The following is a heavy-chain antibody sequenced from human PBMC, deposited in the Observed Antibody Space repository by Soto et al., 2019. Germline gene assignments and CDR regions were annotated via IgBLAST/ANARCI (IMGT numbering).Heavy chain of an antibody. CDR1: GGTFSSYA. J-gene: IGHJ3*02. Sequence: ASVKVSCKASGGTFSSYAISWVRQAPGQGLEWMGGIIPIFGTANYAQKFQGRVTITADESTSTAYMELSSLRSEDTAVYYCARESRSLITMIVVANAFDIWGQGTMVTVSS. CDR3: ARESRSLITMIVVANAFDI. D-gene: IGHD3-22*01. V-gene: IGHV1-69*13. CDR2: IIPIFGTA.